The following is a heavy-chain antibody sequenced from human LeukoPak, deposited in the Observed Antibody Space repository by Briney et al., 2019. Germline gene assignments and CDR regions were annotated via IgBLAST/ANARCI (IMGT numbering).Heavy chain of an antibody. V-gene: IGHV3-33*01. D-gene: IGHD4/OR15-4a*01. Sequence: PGGSLRLSCAASGFTFSSYGVHWVRQAPGKGLEWVAVIWYDGSNKYYADSVKGRFTISRDNSKNTLYLQMNSLRAEDTAVYYCARAYMVGGYYYYGMDVWGQGTTVTVSS. CDR1: GFTFSSYG. CDR2: IWYDGSNK. CDR3: ARAYMVGGYYYYGMDV. J-gene: IGHJ6*02.